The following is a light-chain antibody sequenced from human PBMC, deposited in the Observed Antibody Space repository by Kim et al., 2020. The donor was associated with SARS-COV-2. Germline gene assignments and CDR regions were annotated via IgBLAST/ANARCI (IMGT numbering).Light chain of an antibody. V-gene: IGKV1-17*01. J-gene: IGKJ4*01. CDR2: VAT. CDR1: QDIRKG. CDR3: QQFNTYPLT. Sequence: DIHMTQFPSSLSASVGDRVTITCRASQDIRKGLAWYQQKPGKAPKRLIHVATSLQTGVPSRFSGSGSGTEFTLTISSLQPEDLATYYCQQFNTYPLTFGGGTKVDIK.